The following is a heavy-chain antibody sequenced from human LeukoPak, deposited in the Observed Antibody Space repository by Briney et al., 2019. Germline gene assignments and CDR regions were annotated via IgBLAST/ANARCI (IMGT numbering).Heavy chain of an antibody. D-gene: IGHD6-13*01. CDR3: ARVDSTSWFDY. Sequence: PGGSLRLSCAASGFTFSDYYMIWIRQAPGKGLEWVSYISSSGGYTNYADSVKGRFTISRDNAKNSPYLQMNSLRVEDTAVYYCARVDSTSWFDYWGQGTLVTVSS. CDR1: GFTFSDYY. V-gene: IGHV3-11*05. CDR2: ISSSGGYT. J-gene: IGHJ4*02.